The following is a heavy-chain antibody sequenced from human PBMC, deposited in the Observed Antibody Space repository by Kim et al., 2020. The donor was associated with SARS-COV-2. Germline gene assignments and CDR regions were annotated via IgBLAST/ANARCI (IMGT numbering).Heavy chain of an antibody. Sequence: YAQKLQGRVTMTTATSTSTAYMELRSLRSDDTAVYYCARSSMMGATSLDYWGQGTLVTVSS. J-gene: IGHJ4*02. D-gene: IGHD1-26*01. CDR3: ARSSMMGATSLDY. V-gene: IGHV1-18*01.